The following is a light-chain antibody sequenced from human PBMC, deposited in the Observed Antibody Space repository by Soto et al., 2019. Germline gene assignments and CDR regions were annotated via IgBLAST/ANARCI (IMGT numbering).Light chain of an antibody. Sequence: EIVLTHSPGTLALSPWERATLSARASQSVSSSYLAWYQQKPGQAPRLLIYGASSRATGIPDRFSGSGSGTDFTLTISRLEPEDFAVYYCQQYGSSPPTFGQGTKVDI. CDR1: QSVSSSY. CDR3: QQYGSSPPT. V-gene: IGKV3-20*01. CDR2: GAS. J-gene: IGKJ1*01.